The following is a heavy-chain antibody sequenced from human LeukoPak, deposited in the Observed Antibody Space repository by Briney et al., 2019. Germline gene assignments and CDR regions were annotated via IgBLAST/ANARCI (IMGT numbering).Heavy chain of an antibody. D-gene: IGHD1-1*01. CDR3: ARAANWNDDDWFDP. CDR1: VGTFSSYA. Sequence: GASVKVSCKASVGTFSSYAINWVRQATGQGLEWMGWMNPNSGNTGYAQKFQGRVTMTRNTSISTAYMELRSLRSEDTAVYYCARAANWNDDDWFDPWGQGTLVTVSS. CDR2: MNPNSGNT. V-gene: IGHV1-8*02. J-gene: IGHJ5*02.